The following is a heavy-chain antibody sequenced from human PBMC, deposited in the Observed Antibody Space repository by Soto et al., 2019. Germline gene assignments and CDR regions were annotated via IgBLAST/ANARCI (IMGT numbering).Heavy chain of an antibody. J-gene: IGHJ4*02. CDR2: ISGSGGST. V-gene: IGHV3-23*01. CDR3: AKTPSPHAAAGRGGGGYFDY. D-gene: IGHD6-13*01. Sequence: EVQLLESGGGLVQPGGSLRLSCAASGFTFSTYAMTWVRQAPGKRLEWVSIISGSGGSTYYADSVKGRFIISRDNSKNTLDLQMSSLRAEDTAVYYCAKTPSPHAAAGRGGGGYFDYWGQGTLVTVSS. CDR1: GFTFSTYA.